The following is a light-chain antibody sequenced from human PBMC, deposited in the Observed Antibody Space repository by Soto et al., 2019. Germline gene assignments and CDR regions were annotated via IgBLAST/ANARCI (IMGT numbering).Light chain of an antibody. CDR2: GAS. Sequence: EIVLTQSPGTLSLSPGERATLSCRASQSVSSNSLAWYQQKPGQAPRLLIYGASSRATGIPDRFSGSGSGTDFTLTISRLEPEDFAVYYCQQYGSSLGQGTRLEIK. CDR1: QSVSSNS. CDR3: QQYGSS. V-gene: IGKV3-20*01. J-gene: IGKJ5*01.